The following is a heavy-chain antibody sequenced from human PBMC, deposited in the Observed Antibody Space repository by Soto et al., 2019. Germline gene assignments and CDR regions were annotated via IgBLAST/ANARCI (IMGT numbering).Heavy chain of an antibody. CDR1: GGTFSSYA. J-gene: IGHJ6*02. CDR3: ARVFYYYGSGTQSVTSQSKYYYYGMDV. V-gene: IGHV1-69*13. CDR2: IIPIFGTA. D-gene: IGHD3-10*01. Sequence: ASVKVSCKASGGTFSSYAISWVRQAPGQGLEWMGGIIPIFGTANYAQKFQGRVTITADESTSTAYMELSSLRSEDTAVYYCARVFYYYGSGTQSVTSQSKYYYYGMDVWGQGTTVTVSS.